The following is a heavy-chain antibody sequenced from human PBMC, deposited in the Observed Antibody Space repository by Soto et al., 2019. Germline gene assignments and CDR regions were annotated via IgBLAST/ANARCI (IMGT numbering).Heavy chain of an antibody. Sequence: QVQLVESGGGVVQPGRSLRLSCAASGFTFSSYGMHWVSQAPGKGLEWVAVISYDGSNKYYADSVKGRFTISRDNSKNTLYLQMNSLRAEDTAVYYCAKDPTYYDILTGDPNYFDYWGQGTLVTVSS. CDR1: GFTFSSYG. V-gene: IGHV3-30*18. J-gene: IGHJ4*02. D-gene: IGHD3-9*01. CDR3: AKDPTYYDILTGDPNYFDY. CDR2: ISYDGSNK.